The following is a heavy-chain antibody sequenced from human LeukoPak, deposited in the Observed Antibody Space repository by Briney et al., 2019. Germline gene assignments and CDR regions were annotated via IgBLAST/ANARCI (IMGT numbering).Heavy chain of an antibody. Sequence: GGPLRLSCAASGFTFSNYAMHWVRQAPGKGLEYVSGISKNGGTTSYANSVKGRFTISRDTSKHTLYLQMGSLRAEDMAIYYCARDSTVFDAFDIWGQGTMVTVS. V-gene: IGHV3-64*01. D-gene: IGHD4-17*01. J-gene: IGHJ3*02. CDR1: GFTFSNYA. CDR3: ARDSTVFDAFDI. CDR2: ISKNGGTT.